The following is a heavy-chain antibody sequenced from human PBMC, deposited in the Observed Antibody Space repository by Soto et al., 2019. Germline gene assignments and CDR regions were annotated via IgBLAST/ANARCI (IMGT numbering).Heavy chain of an antibody. V-gene: IGHV3-23*01. Sequence: EVQLLESAGGLVQPGKSLRLSCAASGFIFSDYAMSWVRQAPGKGLEWVSALSGSGSSTYYADSVKGRFTISRDNLKNTVSLQMDNLTVEDTAVYYCAKGGVTRSYYYAMDVW. CDR3: AKGGVTRSYYYAMDV. CDR1: GFIFSDYA. J-gene: IGHJ6*01. CDR2: LSGSGSST.